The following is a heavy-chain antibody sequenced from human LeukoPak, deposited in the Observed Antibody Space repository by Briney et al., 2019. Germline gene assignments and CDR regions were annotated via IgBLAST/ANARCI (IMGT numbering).Heavy chain of an antibody. CDR3: ARDFRYDFDY. J-gene: IGHJ4*02. Sequence: PGGSLRLSCAASGFTFSSYWMSWVRQAPGKGLEWVSYISSSSSNIYYADSVKGRFTISRDSAKNSLHLQMNSLRDEDTAVYYCARDFRYDFDYWGQGTLVTVSS. CDR2: ISSSSSNI. V-gene: IGHV3-48*02. CDR1: GFTFSSYW. D-gene: IGHD5-12*01.